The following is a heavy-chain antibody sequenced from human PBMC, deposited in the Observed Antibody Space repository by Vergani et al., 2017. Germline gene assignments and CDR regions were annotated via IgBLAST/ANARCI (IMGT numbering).Heavy chain of an antibody. V-gene: IGHV4-59*05. D-gene: IGHD2-15*01. Sequence: VQLVETGGGLIQPGGSLRLSCAASGFTVSSNYMSWVRQAPGKGLEWIGSIYYSGSTYYNPSLKSRVTISVDTSKNQFSLKLSSVTAADTAVYYCARYLRRVVVAAAEGFDYWGQGTLVTVSS. CDR1: GFTVSSNY. J-gene: IGHJ4*02. CDR2: IYYSGST. CDR3: ARYLRRVVVAAAEGFDY.